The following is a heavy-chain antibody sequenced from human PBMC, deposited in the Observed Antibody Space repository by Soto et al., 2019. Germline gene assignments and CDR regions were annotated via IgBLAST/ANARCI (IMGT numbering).Heavy chain of an antibody. Sequence: GASVKVSCKASGYTFTSYGISWVRQAPGQGLEWMGWISAYNGNTNYAQKLQGRVTMTTDTSTSTAYMELRSLRSDDTAVYYCAVPSQIYDSSGYELDYWGQGTLVTVSS. CDR3: AVPSQIYDSSGYELDY. CDR1: GYTFTSYG. D-gene: IGHD3-22*01. CDR2: ISAYNGNT. J-gene: IGHJ4*02. V-gene: IGHV1-18*04.